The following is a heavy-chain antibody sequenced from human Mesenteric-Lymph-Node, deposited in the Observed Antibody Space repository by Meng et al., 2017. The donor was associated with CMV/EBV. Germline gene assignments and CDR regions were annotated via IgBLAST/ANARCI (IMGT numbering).Heavy chain of an antibody. CDR2: IIPILGIA. Sequence: SVKVSCKASGGTFSSYAISWVRQAPGQGLEWMGGIIPILGIANYAQKFQGRVTITADKSTSTAYMELSSLRSEDTAVYYCARDDCSSTSCYKGYYYYYGMDVWGQGTTVTVSS. D-gene: IGHD2-2*02. CDR3: ARDDCSSTSCYKGYYYYYGMDV. V-gene: IGHV1-69*10. J-gene: IGHJ6*02. CDR1: GGTFSSYA.